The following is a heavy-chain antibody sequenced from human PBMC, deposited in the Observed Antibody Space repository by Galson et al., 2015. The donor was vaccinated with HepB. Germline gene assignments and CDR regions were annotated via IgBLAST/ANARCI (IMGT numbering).Heavy chain of an antibody. CDR3: ARYWNDDAYSSDDWFDP. CDR1: GYTFTSYA. J-gene: IGHJ5*02. V-gene: IGHV1-3*01. D-gene: IGHD1-1*01. Sequence: SVKVSCKASGYTFTSYAMHWVRQAPGQRLEWMGWINAGNGNTKYSQKFQGRVTITRDTSASTAYMELSSLRSEDTAVYYCARYWNDDAYSSDDWFDPWGQGTLVTVSS. CDR2: INAGNGNT.